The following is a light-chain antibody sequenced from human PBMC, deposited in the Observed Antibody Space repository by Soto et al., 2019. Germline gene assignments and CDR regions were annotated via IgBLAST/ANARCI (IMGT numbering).Light chain of an antibody. CDR1: QFIGSN. J-gene: IGKJ4*02. CDR3: QQYNNWPPRT. V-gene: IGKV3-15*01. CDR2: DAS. Sequence: MTQSPVTLSVSPGERATLSCRASQFIGSNLAWYQQTPAQPPRLLMYDASTRATGIPARFSGSGSGTEFTLTISSLQSEDFAGDYCQQYNNWPPRTFGGGTKVDIK.